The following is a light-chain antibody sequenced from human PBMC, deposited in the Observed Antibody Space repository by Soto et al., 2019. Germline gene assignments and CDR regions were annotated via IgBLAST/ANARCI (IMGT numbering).Light chain of an antibody. V-gene: IGKV2-40*01. CDR2: TVS. CDR3: MQHIEFPLT. Sequence: DIVMTQTPLSLPVTPGEPASISCGSSQSLLDSDDGNTYLDWYLQKPGQSPQLLIYTVSYRASGVPDRFSGSGSGTDFTLKISRVEAEDVGVYYCMQHIEFPLTFGGGTKVDIK. J-gene: IGKJ4*01. CDR1: QSLLDSDDGNTY.